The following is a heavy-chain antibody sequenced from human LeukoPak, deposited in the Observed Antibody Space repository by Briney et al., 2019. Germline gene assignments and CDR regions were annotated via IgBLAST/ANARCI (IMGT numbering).Heavy chain of an antibody. CDR3: ARDEVTCSSTNCYFVY. CDR2: ISSSSSSI. D-gene: IGHD2-2*01. J-gene: IGHJ4*02. CDR1: GFTFSGYS. V-gene: IGHV3-21*01. Sequence: GGSLRLSCAASGFTFSGYSINWVRQAPGKGLEWVSFISSSSSSIYYADSVKGRFTISRDNAKNSLYLQVNSLRAEDTAVYYCARDEVTCSSTNCYFVYWGQGTLVTVSS.